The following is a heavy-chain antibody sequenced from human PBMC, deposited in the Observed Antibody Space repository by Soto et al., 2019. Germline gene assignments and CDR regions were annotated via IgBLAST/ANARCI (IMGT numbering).Heavy chain of an antibody. CDR1: GDSVSSVGFH. D-gene: IGHD3-3*01. CDR2: IYNGGST. Sequence: SETLSLTCTVSGDSVSSVGFHWAWLRRPPGKGLEWIGYIYNGGSTYYRPSLESRMHMSLDATRNQYSLRLTSVTAADTAVYFCARAPVGLDSISYFDYWGQGKLVTVSS. V-gene: IGHV4-30-4*01. CDR3: ARAPVGLDSISYFDY. J-gene: IGHJ4*02.